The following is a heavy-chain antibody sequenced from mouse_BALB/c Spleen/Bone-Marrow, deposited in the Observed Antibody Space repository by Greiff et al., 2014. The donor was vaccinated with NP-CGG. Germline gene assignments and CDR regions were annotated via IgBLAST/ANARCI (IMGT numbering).Heavy chain of an antibody. Sequence: EVKLVEFGGGLVQPGGSRKLSCAASGFTFSSFGMHWVRQAPERGLEWVAYISSGTSTIYYADTVKGRFTISRDNPKNTLFLQMTSLRSEDTAMYYCARDDGYYIRNAMDYWGQGTSVTVSS. CDR3: ARDDGYYIRNAMDY. CDR2: ISSGTSTI. J-gene: IGHJ4*01. V-gene: IGHV5-17*02. CDR1: GFTFSSFG. D-gene: IGHD2-3*01.